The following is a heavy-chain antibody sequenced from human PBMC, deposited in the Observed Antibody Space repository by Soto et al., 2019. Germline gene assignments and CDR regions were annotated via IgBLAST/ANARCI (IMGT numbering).Heavy chain of an antibody. V-gene: IGHV1-18*01. CDR1: GYTFTSYG. CDR3: ARPNYGSGSYYAPGFDY. J-gene: IGHJ4*02. CDR2: INAYNGNT. D-gene: IGHD3-10*01. Sequence: ASVKVSCKASGYTFTSYGISWVRQAPGQRLEWMGWINAYNGNTKYSQKFQGRVTITRDTSASTAYMELSSLRSEDTAVYYCARPNYGSGSYYAPGFDYWGQGTLVTVSS.